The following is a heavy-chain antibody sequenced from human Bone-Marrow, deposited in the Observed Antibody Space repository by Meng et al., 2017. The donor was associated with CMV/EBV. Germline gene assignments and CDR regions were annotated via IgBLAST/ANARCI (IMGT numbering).Heavy chain of an antibody. V-gene: IGHV1-18*04. D-gene: IGHD6-13*01. CDR1: GYTFTGYY. CDR2: ISAYNGNT. J-gene: IGHJ4*02. Sequence: ASVKVSCKASGYTFTGYYMHWVRQAPGQGLEWMGWISAYNGNTNYAQKLQGRVTMTTDTSTSTAYMELRSLRSDDTAVYYCARDTGIYSSSATGYWGQRTLVTVSS. CDR3: ARDTGIYSSSATGY.